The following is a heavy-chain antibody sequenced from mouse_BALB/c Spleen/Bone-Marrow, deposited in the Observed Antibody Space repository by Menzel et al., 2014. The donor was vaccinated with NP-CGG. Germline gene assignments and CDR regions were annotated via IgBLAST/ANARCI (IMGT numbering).Heavy chain of an antibody. V-gene: IGHV1S81*02. D-gene: IGHD2-13*01. CDR2: INPSNGGT. J-gene: IGHJ3*01. CDR3: TREGDSPFAY. Sequence: QVQLKQSGAELVKPGASVKLSCKASGYTFTSYYMYWVKQRPGQGLEWIGEINPSNGGTNFNEKFKSKATLTVDKSSSTAYMQLSSPTSGDSAVYYCTREGDSPFAYWGQGTLVTVSA. CDR1: GYTFTSYY.